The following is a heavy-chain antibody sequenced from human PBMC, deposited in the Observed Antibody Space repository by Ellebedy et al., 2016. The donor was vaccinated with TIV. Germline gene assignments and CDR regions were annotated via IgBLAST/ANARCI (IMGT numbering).Heavy chain of an antibody. D-gene: IGHD3-9*01. CDR1: GYTFTSYY. CDR2: INPNSGGT. J-gene: IGHJ4*02. Sequence: ASVKVSCXASGYTFTSYYMHWVRQAPGQGLEWMGWINPNSGGTNYAQKFQGRVTMTRDTSISTAYMELSRLRSDDTAVYYCARVGMYLTGRPSDYWGQGTLVTVSS. V-gene: IGHV1-2*02. CDR3: ARVGMYLTGRPSDY.